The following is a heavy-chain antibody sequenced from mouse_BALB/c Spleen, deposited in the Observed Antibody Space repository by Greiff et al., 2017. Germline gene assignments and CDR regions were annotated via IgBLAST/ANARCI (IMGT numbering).Heavy chain of an antibody. J-gene: IGHJ3*01. D-gene: IGHD1-1*02. Sequence: LVESGAELVRPGALVKLSCKASGFNIKDYYMHWVKQRPEQGLEWIGWIDPENGNTIYDPKFQGKASITADTSSNTAYLQLSSLTSEDTAVYYSARGGGSPAWFAYWGQGTLVTVSA. CDR1: GFNIKDYY. CDR3: ARGGGSPAWFAY. CDR2: IDPENGNT. V-gene: IGHV14-1*02.